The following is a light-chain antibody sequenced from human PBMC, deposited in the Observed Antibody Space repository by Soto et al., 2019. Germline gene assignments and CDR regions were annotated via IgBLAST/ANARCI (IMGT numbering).Light chain of an antibody. J-gene: IGKJ1*01. CDR1: QSVDTTF. CDR3: QQYMSSVT. V-gene: IGKV3-20*01. Sequence: EIVLTQSPGSLSLSPGQRATLSCRASQSVDTTFFAWYQKKPGQAPRLLIYGASKRATGIPDRFSGSGSGTDFTVIISRLEPEDFAVYYCQQYMSSVTFGQGTKVDI. CDR2: GAS.